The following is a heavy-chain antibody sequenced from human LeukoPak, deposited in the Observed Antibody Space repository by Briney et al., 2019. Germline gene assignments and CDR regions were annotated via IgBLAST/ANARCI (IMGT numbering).Heavy chain of an antibody. D-gene: IGHD6-19*01. CDR3: ARAPTPWGSSGWYTDY. CDR1: GFTFSSYA. J-gene: IGHJ4*02. CDR2: ISYDGSNK. Sequence: PGRSLRLSCAASGFTFSSYAMHWVRQAPGKGLEWVAVISYDGSNKYYADSVKGRFTISRDNSKNTLYLQMNSLRAEDTAVYYCARAPTPWGSSGWYTDYWGQGTLVTVSS. V-gene: IGHV3-30-3*01.